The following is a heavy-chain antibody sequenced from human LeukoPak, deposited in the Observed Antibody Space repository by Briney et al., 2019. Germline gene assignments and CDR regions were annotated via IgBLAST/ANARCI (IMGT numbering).Heavy chain of an antibody. J-gene: IGHJ4*02. CDR1: GGSSSGYY. Sequence: SETLSLTCAVYGGSSSGYYWSWIRQPPGKGLEWIGEINHSGSTNYNPSLKSRVTISVDTSKNQFSLKLSSVTAADTAVYYCARGHFWSGYVWGQGTLVTVSS. D-gene: IGHD3-3*02. CDR3: ARGHFWSGYV. V-gene: IGHV4-34*01. CDR2: INHSGST.